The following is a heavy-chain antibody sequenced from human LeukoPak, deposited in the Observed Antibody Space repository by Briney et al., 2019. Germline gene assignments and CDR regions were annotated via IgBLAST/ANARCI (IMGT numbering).Heavy chain of an antibody. D-gene: IGHD4-17*01. CDR2: ISYDGSNK. CDR3: AKDTTPGDY. J-gene: IGHJ4*02. CDR1: GFTFSSYG. V-gene: IGHV3-30*18. Sequence: PGGSLRLSCAASGFTFSSYGMHWVRQAPGKGLEWVAVISYDGSNKYYADSVKGRFTISRDNSKNTLYLQMNSLRAEDTAVYYCAKDTTPGDYWGQGTLVTVSS.